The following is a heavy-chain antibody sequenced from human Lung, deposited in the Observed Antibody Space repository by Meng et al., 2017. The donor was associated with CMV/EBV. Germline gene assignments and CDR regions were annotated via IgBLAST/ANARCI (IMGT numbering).Heavy chain of an antibody. CDR3: AKIWYDIVVVPAAPVY. CDR2: ISGSGGST. CDR1: GFTFSSYA. Sequence: ESXKISXAASGFTFSSYAMSWVRQAPGKGLEWVSAISGSGGSTYYADSVKGRFTISRDNSKNTLYLQMNSLRAEDTAVYYCAKIWYDIVVVPAAPVYWGQGXLVTVSS. V-gene: IGHV3-23*01. J-gene: IGHJ4*02. D-gene: IGHD2-2*01.